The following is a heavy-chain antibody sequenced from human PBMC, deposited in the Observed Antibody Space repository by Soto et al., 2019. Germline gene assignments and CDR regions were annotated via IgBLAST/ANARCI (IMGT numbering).Heavy chain of an antibody. CDR3: AKESGYSFDF. V-gene: IGHV3-23*01. D-gene: IGHD5-12*01. J-gene: IGHJ4*02. CDR2: ISGSGGST. CDR1: GLTLTTYA. Sequence: GGSLRLSCEASGLTLTTYAMSWVRQSPGKGLDWVSGISGSGGSTYYADSVKGRFTISRDNSKNTLYLQMNTLRPEDTAVYYCAKESGYSFDFWGLGTLVTVSS.